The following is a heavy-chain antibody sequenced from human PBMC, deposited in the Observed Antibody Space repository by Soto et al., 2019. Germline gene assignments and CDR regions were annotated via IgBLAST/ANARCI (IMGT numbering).Heavy chain of an antibody. V-gene: IGHV1-46*01. CDR1: GYTFSDYY. J-gene: IGHJ4*02. CDR3: ARGSSLALEY. Sequence: GASVKVSCKXSGYTFSDYYVHWVRQAPGQGLEWMGFINPSGDSTTYVQKFQGRVTMTRDTSTSTVYMDLSSLRSEDTAVYYCARGSSLALEYWGQGTPVTVSS. CDR2: INPSGDST.